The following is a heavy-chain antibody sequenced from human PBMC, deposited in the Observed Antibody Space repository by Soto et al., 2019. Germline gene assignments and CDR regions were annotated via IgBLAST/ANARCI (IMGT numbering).Heavy chain of an antibody. CDR2: INPNSGGT. D-gene: IGHD1-1*01. CDR1: AYNFSDYY. J-gene: IGHJ4*02. Sequence: ASVKVSCKASAYNFSDYYIHWVRQAPGQGLEWMGWINPNSGGTKYAPKFQGGVTMTRDTSITTAYMELSRLRSGDTAVYYCAREPATAKPEGVDFWGQGTLVTVSS. CDR3: AREPATAKPEGVDF. V-gene: IGHV1-2*02.